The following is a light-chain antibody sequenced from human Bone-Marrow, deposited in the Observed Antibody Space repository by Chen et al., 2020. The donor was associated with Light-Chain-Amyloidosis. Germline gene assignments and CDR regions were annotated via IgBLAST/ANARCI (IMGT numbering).Light chain of an antibody. CDR3: QQYYSTPDT. Sequence: DTVMPQSPDSLAVSLGERATINCKSSESLLYRSNNKNYLGWYQQKPGQSPKLLMYWASTRESGVPDRFSGSGSGTDFTLTISSLQAEDVAGYYCQQYYSTPDTFGQGTKLEIQ. J-gene: IGKJ2*01. V-gene: IGKV4-1*01. CDR2: WAS. CDR1: ESLLYRSNNKNY.